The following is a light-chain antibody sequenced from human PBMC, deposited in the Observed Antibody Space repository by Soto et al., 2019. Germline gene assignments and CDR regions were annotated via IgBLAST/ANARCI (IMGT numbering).Light chain of an antibody. J-gene: IGKJ2*01. CDR3: QQYGVPPFN. CDR1: QAVISGY. CDR2: GVS. V-gene: IGKV3-20*01. Sequence: EIVLTQSPGALSLSPGEGATLSCRASQAVISGYLAWYQQKPGQAPGLIMYGVSSRPTSISNRFSGSGSGTEFTLTITRLEPEDFPLYYCQQYGVPPFNFGQGTKLQIK.